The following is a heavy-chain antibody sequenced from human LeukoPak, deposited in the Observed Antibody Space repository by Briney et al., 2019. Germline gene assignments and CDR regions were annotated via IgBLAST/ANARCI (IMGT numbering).Heavy chain of an antibody. CDR3: ARVHGDYVGRNGPFDY. J-gene: IGHJ4*02. V-gene: IGHV1-69*06. CDR1: GYTFTSYA. Sequence: ASVKVSCKASGYTFTSYAISWVRQAPGQGLEWMGGIIPIFGTANYAQKFQGRVTITADKSTSTAYMELSSLRSEDTAVYYCARVHGDYVGRNGPFDYWGQGTLVTVSS. CDR2: IIPIFGTA. D-gene: IGHD4-17*01.